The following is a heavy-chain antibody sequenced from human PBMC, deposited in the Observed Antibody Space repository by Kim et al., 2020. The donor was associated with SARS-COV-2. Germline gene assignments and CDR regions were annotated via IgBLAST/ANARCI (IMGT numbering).Heavy chain of an antibody. D-gene: IGHD4-17*01. V-gene: IGHV4-59*01. CDR3: AREPSYGDYFDY. Sequence: TYTPSLERRGPVSVATSKDQFSLKLSSVTAADTAVYYCAREPSYGDYFDYWGQGTLVTVSS. J-gene: IGHJ4*02.